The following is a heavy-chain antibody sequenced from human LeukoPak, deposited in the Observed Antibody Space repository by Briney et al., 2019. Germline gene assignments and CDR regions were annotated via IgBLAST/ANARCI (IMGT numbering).Heavy chain of an antibody. D-gene: IGHD1-1*01. CDR1: GFTFSSYE. J-gene: IGHJ4*02. CDR2: ISSTGSTI. CDR3: ARGLGTRGFFDY. V-gene: IGHV3-48*03. Sequence: GGSLRLSCAASGFTFSSYEMNWARQAPGKGLEWVSYISSTGSTIYYADSVKGRFTISRDNAKNSLYLQMNSLRAEDTAIYYCARGLGTRGFFDYWGQGTLVTVSS.